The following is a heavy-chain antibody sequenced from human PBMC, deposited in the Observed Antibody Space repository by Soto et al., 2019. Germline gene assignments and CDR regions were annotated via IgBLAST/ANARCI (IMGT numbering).Heavy chain of an antibody. J-gene: IGHJ3*01. Sequence: SVKRSCKAAGGTFSSYAISWVRQAPGQGLEWMGGIIPIFGTANYAQKFQGRVTITADESTRTAYLQWGNLKASDTAIYYCVARGYKSTNAFDVWGQGTLVTVSS. CDR2: IIPIFGTA. CDR3: VARGYKSTNAFDV. D-gene: IGHD5-12*01. V-gene: IGHV1-69*01. CDR1: GGTFSSYA.